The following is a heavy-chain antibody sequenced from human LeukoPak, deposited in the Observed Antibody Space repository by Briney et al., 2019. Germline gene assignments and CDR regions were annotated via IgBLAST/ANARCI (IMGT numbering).Heavy chain of an antibody. CDR2: INPNTGAT. D-gene: IGHD3-10*01. V-gene: IGHV1-2*02. CDR3: ARPTLQTLGA. CDR1: GYTFTGYY. J-gene: IGHJ5*02. Sequence: ASVKVSCKASGYTFTGYYIHWVRQAPGPGLEWMGWINPNTGATNYAQNFQGRVTMTRDTSNSTAYIELSSLTSDDTAVYYCARPTLQTLGAWGQGTLVTVSS.